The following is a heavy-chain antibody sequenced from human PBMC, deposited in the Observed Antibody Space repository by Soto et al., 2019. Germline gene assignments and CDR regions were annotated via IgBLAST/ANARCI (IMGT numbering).Heavy chain of an antibody. Sequence: PSETLSLTCTVSGGSISSYYWSWIRQPPGKGLEWIGYIYYSGSTNYNPSLKSRFTISVDTSKNQFSLKLSSVTAADTAVYYCARKNYVSWFDPWGQGTLVTVSS. D-gene: IGHD1-7*01. V-gene: IGHV4-59*01. CDR1: GGSISSYY. J-gene: IGHJ5*02. CDR2: IYYSGST. CDR3: ARKNYVSWFDP.